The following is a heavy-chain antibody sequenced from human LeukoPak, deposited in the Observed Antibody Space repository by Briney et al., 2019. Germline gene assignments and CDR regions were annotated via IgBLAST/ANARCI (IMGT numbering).Heavy chain of an antibody. CDR3: ARVKSGNRSFDI. V-gene: IGHV4-61*05. CDR2: IYYSGST. D-gene: IGHD5-12*01. J-gene: IGHJ3*02. Sequence: SETLSLTCTVSGGSISTSSYFWGWIRQPPGKGLEWIGYIYYSGSTNYNPSLKSRVTISVDTSKNQFTLELTSVTAIDTAVYYCARVKSGNRSFDIWGQGTMVTVSS. CDR1: GGSISTSSYF.